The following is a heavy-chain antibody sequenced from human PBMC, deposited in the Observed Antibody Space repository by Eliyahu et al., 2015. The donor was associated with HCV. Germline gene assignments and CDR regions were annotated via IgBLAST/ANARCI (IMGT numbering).Heavy chain of an antibody. CDR2: ISYRGXS. Sequence: QVQLQESGPGLVKPSVTLSLTCTVSGASIRDTFYWIWIRQPPGKGLXWIGSISYRGXSNYNPSLKSRVTTSIDTSKSQLSLTLSSVTAADTAVYYCARQVRGLYPMDVWGQGTTVTVSS. CDR1: GASIRDTFY. D-gene: IGHD3-10*01. CDR3: ARQVRGLYPMDV. J-gene: IGHJ6*02. V-gene: IGHV4-59*08.